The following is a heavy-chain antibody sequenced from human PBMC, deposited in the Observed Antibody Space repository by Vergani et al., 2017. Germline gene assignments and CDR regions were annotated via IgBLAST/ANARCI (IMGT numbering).Heavy chain of an antibody. CDR2: IYTGERT. J-gene: IGHJ6*03. CDR1: GFRVTDYY. D-gene: IGHD2-2*02. CDR3: ARDQVPAAIRLNVGNYMDV. V-gene: IGHV3-66*01. Sequence: EVQLVESGGGLAQPGTSLRLSCAGSGFRVTDYYMAWVRQAPGKGLEWVSVIYTGERTFYPKSVRGRFTVSRDRSTNTLYLQMSSLRAEDTAVYYCARDQVPAAIRLNVGNYMDVWGKGTTVIVSS.